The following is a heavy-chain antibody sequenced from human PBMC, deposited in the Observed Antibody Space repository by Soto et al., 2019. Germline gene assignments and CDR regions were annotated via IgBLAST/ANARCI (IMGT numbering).Heavy chain of an antibody. D-gene: IGHD3-3*01. J-gene: IGHJ6*03. CDR1: GYTFTSYG. CDR3: ARDRGPTYDFWSGYQGYDYHYMDV. V-gene: IGHV1-18*01. CDR2: ISAYNGNT. Sequence: ASVKVSCKASGYTFTSYGISWVRQAPGQGLEWMGWISAYNGNTNYAQKLQGRVTMTTDTSTSTAYMELRSLRSDDTAVYYCARDRGPTYDFWSGYQGYDYHYMDVWGKGTTVTVSS.